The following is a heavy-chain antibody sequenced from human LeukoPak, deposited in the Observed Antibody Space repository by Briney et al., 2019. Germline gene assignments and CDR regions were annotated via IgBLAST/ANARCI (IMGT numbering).Heavy chain of an antibody. CDR3: ARDQPVAGSYYNGYFIFDY. Sequence: ASVKVSCKASGYTFTSYATHWVRQAPGQRLEWMGWINAGNGNTKYSQKFQGRVTITRDTSASTAYMELSSLRSEDTAVYYCARDQPVAGSYYNGYFIFDYWGQGTLVTVSS. V-gene: IGHV1-3*01. CDR2: INAGNGNT. J-gene: IGHJ4*02. CDR1: GYTFTSYA. D-gene: IGHD3-10*01.